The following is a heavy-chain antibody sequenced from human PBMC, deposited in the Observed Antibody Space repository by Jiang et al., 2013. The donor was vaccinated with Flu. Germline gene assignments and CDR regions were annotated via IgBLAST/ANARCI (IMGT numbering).Heavy chain of an antibody. CDR1: GGTFSHYA. CDR2: IIPIVGTA. D-gene: IGHD6-13*01. Sequence: LVESGAEVKKPGSSVKVSCKPSGGTFSHYAISWVRQAPGQGLEWMGGIIPIVGTAKYAQKFQGRVTISAHESTRTADIELSSLTSDDTAVYYCARGSQAADYYYGMDVWGQGTTVTVS. J-gene: IGHJ6*02. CDR3: ARGSQAADYYYGMDV. V-gene: IGHV1-69*01.